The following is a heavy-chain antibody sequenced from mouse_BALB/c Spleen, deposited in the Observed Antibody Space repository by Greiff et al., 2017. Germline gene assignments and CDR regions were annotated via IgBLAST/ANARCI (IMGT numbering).Heavy chain of an antibody. CDR3: ARCSTWFAY. CDR1: GYAFTNYW. J-gene: IGHJ3*01. D-gene: IGHD3-1*01. Sequence: VQPQQSGAELVRPGTSVKISCKASGYAFTNYWLGWVKQRPGHGLEWIGDIYPGSGNTYYNEKFKGKATLTADKSSSTAYMQLSSLTSEDSAVYFCARCSTWFAYWGQGTLVTVSA. CDR2: IYPGSGNT. V-gene: IGHV1-63*01.